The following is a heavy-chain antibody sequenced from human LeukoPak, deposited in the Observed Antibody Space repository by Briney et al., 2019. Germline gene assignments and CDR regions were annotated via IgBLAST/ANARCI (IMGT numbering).Heavy chain of an antibody. Sequence: SVTVPCKACGCSFIRCLMQWLRQAPPQELEGMGWINPNSGGTNYAQKFQGRVTMTRDTSISTAYMELSRLRSDDTAVYYCARSRNYYYMDVWGKGTTVTVSS. D-gene: IGHD1-14*01. J-gene: IGHJ6*03. CDR2: INPNSGGT. CDR3: ARSRNYYYMDV. CDR1: GCSFIRCL. V-gene: IGHV1-2*02.